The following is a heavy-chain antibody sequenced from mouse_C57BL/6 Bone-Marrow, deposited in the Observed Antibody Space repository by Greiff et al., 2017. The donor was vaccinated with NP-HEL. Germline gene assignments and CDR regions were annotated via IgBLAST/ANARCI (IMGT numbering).Heavy chain of an antibody. CDR3: GKSGLLQLYFDY. V-gene: IGHV2-5*01. Sequence: VKLMESGPGLVQPSQSLSITCTASGFSFTSYGVHWVRQSPGKGLEWLGVIWRGGSTDYNAAFMSGQGITKDNSKSQVFFKMTRLQADDTAIYYCGKSGLLQLYFDYWGQGTTLTVSS. CDR1: GFSFTSYG. CDR2: IWRGGST. D-gene: IGHD2-12*01. J-gene: IGHJ2*01.